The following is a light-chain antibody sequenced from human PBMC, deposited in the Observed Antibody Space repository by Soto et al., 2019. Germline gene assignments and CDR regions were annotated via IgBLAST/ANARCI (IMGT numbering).Light chain of an antibody. CDR3: QQYGSSPPIT. J-gene: IGKJ5*01. Sequence: EIVLTQSPGTLSLSPWERATLSCRASQSVSSSYLAWYQQKPGQAPRLLIYGASSRATGIPDRFSGSGSGTDFTLTISKLELEDFAVYYCQQYGSSPPITFGQGTRLESK. CDR1: QSVSSSY. V-gene: IGKV3-20*01. CDR2: GAS.